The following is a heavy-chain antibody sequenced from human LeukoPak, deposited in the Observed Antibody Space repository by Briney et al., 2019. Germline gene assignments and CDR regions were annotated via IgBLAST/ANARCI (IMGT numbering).Heavy chain of an antibody. J-gene: IGHJ5*02. CDR3: AREYYDFGEGWFDP. CDR1: GGSISSSSYY. D-gene: IGHD3-3*01. CDR2: IYTSGST. Sequence: NPSQTLSLTCTVSGGSISSSSYYWSWIRQPAGKGLEWIGRIYTSGSTNYNPSLKSRVTISVDTPKNQFSLKLSSVTAADTAVYYCAREYYDFGEGWFDPWGQGTLVTVSS. V-gene: IGHV4-61*02.